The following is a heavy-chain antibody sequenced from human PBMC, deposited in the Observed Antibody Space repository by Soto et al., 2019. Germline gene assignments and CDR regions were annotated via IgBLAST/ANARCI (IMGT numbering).Heavy chain of an antibody. D-gene: IGHD3-10*01. V-gene: IGHV1-18*01. CDR1: GYTFTSYG. CDR2: ISAYNGNT. J-gene: IGHJ4*02. Sequence: QVQLVQSGAEVKKPGASVKVSCKASGYTFTSYGISWVRQAPGQGLEWMGWISAYNGNTNYAQKLQGRVIMTTDTSTSTAYMELRSLRSDDTAVYYCARRPAITMVRGVISFDYWGQGTLVTVSS. CDR3: ARRPAITMVRGVISFDY.